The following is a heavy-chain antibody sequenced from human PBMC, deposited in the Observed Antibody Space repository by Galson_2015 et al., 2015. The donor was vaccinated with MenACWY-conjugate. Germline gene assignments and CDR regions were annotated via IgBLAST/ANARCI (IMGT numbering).Heavy chain of an antibody. V-gene: IGHV3-23*01. CDR1: GFTFSSYA. J-gene: IGHJ4*02. D-gene: IGHD3-9*01. CDR2: ISDRGRST. CDR3: AKDLVKNYEMLTGYYND. Sequence: SLRLSCAASGFTFSSYAMTWVRRAPGKGLEWVSTISDRGRSTYYADSVKGRFTISRDNSKNTVSLQMNSLRAEDTAAYYCAKDLVKNYEMLTGYYNDWGQGTLVTVSS.